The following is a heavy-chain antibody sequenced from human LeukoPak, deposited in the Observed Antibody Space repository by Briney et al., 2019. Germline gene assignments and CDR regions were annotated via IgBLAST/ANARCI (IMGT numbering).Heavy chain of an antibody. D-gene: IGHD3-10*01. CDR2: ITPNTGGT. J-gene: IGHJ6*03. CDR1: GYTFTDYY. Sequence: ASVKVSCKASGYTFTDYYMHWARQAPGQGLEWMGWITPNTGGTNYAQKFQGRVTMTRDTSISTVYMELSRLRSDDTAVYFCARDSATYYGSDYYMDVWGKGTAVTISS. V-gene: IGHV1-2*02. CDR3: ARDSATYYGSDYYMDV.